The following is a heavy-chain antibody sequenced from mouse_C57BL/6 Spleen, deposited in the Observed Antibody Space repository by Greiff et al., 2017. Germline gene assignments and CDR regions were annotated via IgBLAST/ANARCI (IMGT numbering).Heavy chain of an antibody. CDR3: ARSTTVVATRYFDY. Sequence: EVKLVASGPELVKPGASVKISCKASGYSFTDYNMNWVKQSNGKSLEWIGVINPNYGTTSYNQKFKGKATLTVDQSSSTAYMQLNSLTSEDSAVYYCARSTTVVATRYFDYWGQGTTLTVSS. CDR2: INPNYGTT. J-gene: IGHJ2*01. D-gene: IGHD1-1*01. V-gene: IGHV1-39*01. CDR1: GYSFTDYN.